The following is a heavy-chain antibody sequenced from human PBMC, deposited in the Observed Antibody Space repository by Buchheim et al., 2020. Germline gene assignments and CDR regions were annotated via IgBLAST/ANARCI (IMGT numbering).Heavy chain of an antibody. V-gene: IGHV3-11*06. J-gene: IGHJ6*02. CDR2: ISSSSSYT. Sequence: QVQLVESGGGLVKPGGSLRLSCAASGFTFSDYYMSWIRQAPGKGLEWVSYISSSSSYTNYADSVKGRFTISRDNAKNSLYLQMNSLRAEDTAVYYCARDPLSGYQLLPRSYGMDVWGQGTT. CDR3: ARDPLSGYQLLPRSYGMDV. CDR1: GFTFSDYY. D-gene: IGHD2-2*01.